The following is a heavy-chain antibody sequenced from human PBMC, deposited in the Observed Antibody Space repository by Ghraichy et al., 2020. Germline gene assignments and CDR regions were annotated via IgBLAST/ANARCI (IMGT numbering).Heavy chain of an antibody. CDR1: GFTFSSYW. D-gene: IGHD4-11*01. J-gene: IGHJ6*02. CDR3: ARDPMTTLPIYYYGMDV. CDR2: IKQDGSEK. Sequence: LSLTCAASGFTFSSYWMSWVRQAPGKGLEWVANIKQDGSEKYYVDSVKGRFTISRDNAKNSLYLQMNSLRAEDTAVYYCARDPMTTLPIYYYGMDVWGQGTTVTVSS. V-gene: IGHV3-7*01.